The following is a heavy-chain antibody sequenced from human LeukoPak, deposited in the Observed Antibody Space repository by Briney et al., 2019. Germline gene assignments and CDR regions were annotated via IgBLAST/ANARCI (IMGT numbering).Heavy chain of an antibody. CDR3: ARDLTYSRSPPGY. CDR1: GYTFTGYY. V-gene: IGHV1-2*02. CDR2: INPNSGGT. J-gene: IGHJ4*02. Sequence: ASVKVSCKASGYTFTGYYMHWVRQAPGQGLEWMGWINPNSGGTNFAQMFQGRVTMTRDTSISTAYMELSRLRSDDTAVYYCARDLTYSRSPPGYWGQGTLVTVSS. D-gene: IGHD6-6*01.